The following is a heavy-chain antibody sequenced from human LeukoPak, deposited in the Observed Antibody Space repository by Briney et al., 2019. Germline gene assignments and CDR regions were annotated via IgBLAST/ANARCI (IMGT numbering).Heavy chain of an antibody. J-gene: IGHJ5*02. CDR3: ARERRPITTATTLLPNNWFDP. CDR1: GGSISSSSYY. Sequence: SETLSLTCTVSGGSISSSSYYWGWIRQPPGKGLEWIGSIYYSGSTYYNPSLKSRVTISVDTSKNQFSLKLSSVTAADTAVYYCARERRPITTATTLLPNNWFDPWGQGTLVTVSS. D-gene: IGHD4-11*01. V-gene: IGHV4-39*07. CDR2: IYYSGST.